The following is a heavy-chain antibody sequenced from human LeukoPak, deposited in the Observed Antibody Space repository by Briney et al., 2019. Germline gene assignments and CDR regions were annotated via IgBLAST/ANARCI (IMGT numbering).Heavy chain of an antibody. V-gene: IGHV4-34*01. CDR3: ARYQFRSRAVIASAFDI. CDR2: INHSGST. Sequence: GSLRLSCAASGFTFSSYWMSWVRQPPGKGLEWIGEINHSGSTNYNPSLKSRVTISVDTSKNQFSLKLSSVTAADTAVYYCARYQFRSRAVIASAFDIWGQGTMVTVSS. D-gene: IGHD2-21*01. J-gene: IGHJ3*02. CDR1: GFTFSSYW.